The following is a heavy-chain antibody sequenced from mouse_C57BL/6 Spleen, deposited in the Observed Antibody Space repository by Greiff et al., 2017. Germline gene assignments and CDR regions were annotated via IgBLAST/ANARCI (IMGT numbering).Heavy chain of an antibody. CDR3: ARDPSYYYGSSNYFDD. CDR2: IHPNSGST. J-gene: IGHJ2*01. Sequence: QVQLQQPGAELVKPGASVKLSCKASGYTFTSYWMHWVKQRPGQGLEWIGMIHPNSGSTNYNEKFKSKATLTVNKSSSTAYMQLSSLTSEDSAVYYCARDPSYYYGSSNYFDDWGQGTTLTVSS. CDR1: GYTFTSYW. V-gene: IGHV1-64*01. D-gene: IGHD1-1*01.